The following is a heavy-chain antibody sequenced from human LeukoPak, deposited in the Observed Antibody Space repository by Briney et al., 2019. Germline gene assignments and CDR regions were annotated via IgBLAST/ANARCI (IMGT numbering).Heavy chain of an antibody. J-gene: IGHJ4*02. CDR2: ISSSSSYI. V-gene: IGHV3-21*04. Sequence: GGPLRLSCAASGFTFSSYSMNWVRQAPGKGLEWVSSISSSSSYIYYADSVKGRFTISRDNSKNTLYLQMNSLRAEDTAVYYCAKPKYSSSWYEFDYWGQGTQVTVSS. CDR1: GFTFSSYS. D-gene: IGHD6-13*01. CDR3: AKPKYSSSWYEFDY.